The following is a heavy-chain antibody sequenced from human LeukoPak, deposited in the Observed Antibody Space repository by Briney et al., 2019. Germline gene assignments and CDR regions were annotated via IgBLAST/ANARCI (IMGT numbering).Heavy chain of an antibody. V-gene: IGHV4-59*01. CDR2: IYYSGST. CDR3: ARVSGYSSSSPYYGMDV. Sequence: SETLSLTCTVSGGSISSYYWSWIRQPPGKGLEWIGYIYYSGSTNYNPSLKSRVTISVDTSKNQFSLKLSSVTAADTAVYYCARVSGYSSSSPYYGMDVWGQGTTVTVSS. J-gene: IGHJ6*02. D-gene: IGHD6-6*01. CDR1: GGSISSYY.